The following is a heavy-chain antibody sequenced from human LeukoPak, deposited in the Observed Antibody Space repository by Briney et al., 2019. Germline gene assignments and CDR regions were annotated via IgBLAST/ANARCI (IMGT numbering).Heavy chain of an antibody. D-gene: IGHD3-16*01. J-gene: IGHJ4*02. CDR2: ISYDGSKE. V-gene: IGHV3-30*18. CDR1: GFTFRSYG. CDR3: AKEYDSLYYFDY. Sequence: GRSLRPSCAASGFTFRSYGMHWVRQAPGKGLEWVTVISYDGSKEHYGDSVKGRFSISRDNSKNTLYLQMNSLRAEDTAVYYCAKEYDSLYYFDYWGQGTLVTVSS.